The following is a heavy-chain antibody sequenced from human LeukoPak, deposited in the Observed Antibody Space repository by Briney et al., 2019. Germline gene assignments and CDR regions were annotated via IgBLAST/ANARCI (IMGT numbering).Heavy chain of an antibody. CDR2: ISYDGSNK. CDR1: GFTFSSYA. V-gene: IGHV3-30*04. D-gene: IGHD3-3*01. J-gene: IGHJ4*02. CDR3: AKAAYDFWSGSFDY. Sequence: PGGSLRLSCAASGFTFSSYAMHWVRQAPGKGLEWVAVISYDGSNKYYADSVKGRFTISRDNSKNTLYLQMNSLRAEDTAVYYCAKAAYDFWSGSFDYWGQGTLVTVSS.